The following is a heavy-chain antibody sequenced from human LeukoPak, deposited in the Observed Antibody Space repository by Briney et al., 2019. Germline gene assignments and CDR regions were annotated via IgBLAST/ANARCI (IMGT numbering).Heavy chain of an antibody. Sequence: PGGSLRLSCAASGFTFSTYWMTWVRQAPGKGLEWVANIKQDGSDKYYVDSVKGRFTISRDHAKNSLYLQMNSLRAEDTAVYYCARDFGDGNWGQGTLVTVSS. J-gene: IGHJ4*02. CDR2: IKQDGSDK. CDR1: GFTFSTYW. V-gene: IGHV3-7*04. CDR3: ARDFGDGN. D-gene: IGHD4-17*01.